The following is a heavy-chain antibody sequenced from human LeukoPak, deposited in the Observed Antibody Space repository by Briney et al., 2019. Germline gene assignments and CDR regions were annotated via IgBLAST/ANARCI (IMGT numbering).Heavy chain of an antibody. V-gene: IGHV3-64D*09. D-gene: IGHD1-26*01. CDR1: GLPFRSYA. J-gene: IGHJ6*02. Sequence: PGWSVRLSFSGCGLPFRSYALHWVRQAAAKGLEYVSAISESGGSTYYADSVKGRFIIYRDNSKNTLYLQMSSLRAEDTAVYFCVRGYAYSPYGMDVLGQGTTVTVSS. CDR3: VRGYAYSPYGMDV. CDR2: ISESGGST.